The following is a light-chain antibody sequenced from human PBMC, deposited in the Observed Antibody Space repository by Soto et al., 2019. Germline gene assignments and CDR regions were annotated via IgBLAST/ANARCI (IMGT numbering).Light chain of an antibody. V-gene: IGLV2-14*01. J-gene: IGLJ2*01. CDR3: SSFTNNNTPHVV. CDR2: GVY. CDR1: DSDVGGYNY. Sequence: QSVLTQPASVSGSPGQSITISCTGTDSDVGGYNYVSWYQQHPGKAPKLMIYGVYNRPSGVSNRFSGSKSGNTASLTISGLQAEAEADYYCSSFTNNNTPHVVFGGGTKLTVL.